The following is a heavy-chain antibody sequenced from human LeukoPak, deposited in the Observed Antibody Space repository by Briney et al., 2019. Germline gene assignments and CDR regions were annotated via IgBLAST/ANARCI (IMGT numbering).Heavy chain of an antibody. CDR1: GFTFSSYG. CDR3: ALAAAGTGY. D-gene: IGHD6-13*01. V-gene: IGHV3-30*02. J-gene: IGHJ4*02. CDR2: IRYDGNAK. Sequence: GGSLRLSCAASGFTFSSYGMHWVRQAPGKGLEWVAFIRYDGNAKYYADPVKGRFTISRDNAKNSLYLQMNSLRAEDTAVYYCALAAAGTGYWGQGTLVTVSS.